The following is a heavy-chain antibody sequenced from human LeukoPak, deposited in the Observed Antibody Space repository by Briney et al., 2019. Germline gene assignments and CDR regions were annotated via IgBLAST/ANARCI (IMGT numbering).Heavy chain of an antibody. CDR1: GGSISSYY. Sequence: SEXLSLTCTVSGGSISSYYWSWIRQPPGKGLEWIGYISYSGSTNYNPSLTSRVTISVDTSKNQFSLKLSSVTAADTAVYYCARYVWGSYPTFEDCWGRGTLVTVSS. V-gene: IGHV4-59*01. J-gene: IGHJ4*02. D-gene: IGHD3-16*02. CDR3: ARYVWGSYPTFEDC. CDR2: ISYSGST.